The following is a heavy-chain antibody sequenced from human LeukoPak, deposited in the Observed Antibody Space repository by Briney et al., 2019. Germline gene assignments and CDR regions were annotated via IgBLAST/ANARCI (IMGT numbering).Heavy chain of an antibody. J-gene: IGHJ3*02. CDR1: GFTFSSYA. CDR2: ISYDGSNK. Sequence: GGPLRLSCTASGFTFSSYAMHWVRQAPGKGLDWVAVISYDGSNKYYADSVKGRFTISRDNSKNTLYLQMNSLRAEDTAVYCARERTSMVLTFDAFDMWGQGTMVTVSS. D-gene: IGHD5-18*01. V-gene: IGHV3-30-3*01. CDR3: ARERTSMVLTFDAFDM.